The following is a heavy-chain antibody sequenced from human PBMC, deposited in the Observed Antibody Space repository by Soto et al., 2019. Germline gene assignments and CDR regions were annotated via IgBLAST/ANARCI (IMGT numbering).Heavy chain of an antibody. CDR2: ISAYNGNT. CDR3: ARGGEYYYGSGSYYSDLDY. J-gene: IGHJ4*02. V-gene: IGHV1-18*04. Sequence: QVQLVQSGAEVKKPGASVKVSCKASGYTFTSYGISWVRQAPGQGLEWMGWISAYNGNTNYAQKFQGRVTMTRDTSISTAYMELSRLRSDDTAVYYCARGGEYYYGSGSYYSDLDYWGQGTLVTVSS. CDR1: GYTFTSYG. D-gene: IGHD3-10*01.